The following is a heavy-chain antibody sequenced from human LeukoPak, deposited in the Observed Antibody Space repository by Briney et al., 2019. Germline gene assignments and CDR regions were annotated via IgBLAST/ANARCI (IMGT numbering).Heavy chain of an antibody. V-gene: IGHV1-2*02. CDR2: INPNSGGT. D-gene: IGHD2-21*02. Sequence: ASVKVSCKASGYTFTGYYMHWVRQAPGQGLEWMGWINPNSGGTNYAQKFQGRVTMTRDTSISTAYMELSRLRSDDTAVHYCARANVVVTSHFDYWGQGTLVTVSS. J-gene: IGHJ4*02. CDR1: GYTFTGYY. CDR3: ARANVVVTSHFDY.